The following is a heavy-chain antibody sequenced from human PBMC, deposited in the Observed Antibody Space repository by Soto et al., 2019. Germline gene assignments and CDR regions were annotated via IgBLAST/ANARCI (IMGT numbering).Heavy chain of an antibody. Sequence: HLGGSLRLSCVASGFTFSSYGMHWFRQAPGKGLEWVAIISYDGSNTYYADSVKGRFTISRDNSKNTLYLQMNSLRAEDASVYYCAKEGGLSGSYYISSSYYFDYWGQGTLVTVSS. V-gene: IGHV3-30*18. CDR2: ISYDGSNT. J-gene: IGHJ4*02. CDR1: GFTFSSYG. D-gene: IGHD1-26*01. CDR3: AKEGGLSGSYYISSSYYFDY.